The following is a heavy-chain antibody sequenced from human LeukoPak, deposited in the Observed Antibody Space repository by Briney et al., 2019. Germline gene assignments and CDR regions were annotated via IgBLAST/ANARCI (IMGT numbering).Heavy chain of an antibody. CDR2: IYYSGST. D-gene: IGHD2-21*01. CDR3: ARGMRRRYCGGAACDRQAAYLQR. V-gene: IGHV4-39*01. Sequence: SETLSLTCTVSGGSIISTTYYWDWIRQPPGKGLEWIGAIYYSGSTYYNPSLDTRATISVDTSKNQFSLKLSSVTAADTAVYYCARGMRRRYCGGAACDRQAAYLQRWGQGALVIVSS. CDR1: GGSIISTTYY. J-gene: IGHJ1*01.